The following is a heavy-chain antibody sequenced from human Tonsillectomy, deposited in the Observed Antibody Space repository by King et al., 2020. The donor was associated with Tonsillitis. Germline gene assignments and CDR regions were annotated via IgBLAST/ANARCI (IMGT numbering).Heavy chain of an antibody. J-gene: IGHJ4*02. CDR2: IYPGDSDS. CDR1: GYSFTSYW. D-gene: IGHD3-9*01. CDR3: ARLDYDILAGYWRPFDY. Sequence: QLVQSGAEVKKPGESLKISCKGSGYSFTSYWIGWVRQMPGKGLEWMGIIYPGDSDSRYSPSFQGQVTISADKSISTAYLQWSSLKAADTAMYYCARLDYDILAGYWRPFDYWGQGTLVTVSS. V-gene: IGHV5-51*01.